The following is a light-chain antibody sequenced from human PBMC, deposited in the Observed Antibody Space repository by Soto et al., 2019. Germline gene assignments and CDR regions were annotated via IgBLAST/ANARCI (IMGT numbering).Light chain of an antibody. V-gene: IGLV2-14*01. CDR1: SSDVGGYNY. CDR2: EVS. Sequence: APTQPASVSGSPGQSITISCTGTSSDVGGYNYVSWYQQHPGKAPKLMIYEVSNRPSGVSNRFSGSKSGNTASLTISGLQAEDEADYYCSSYTSSSTLEVFGGGTKVTVL. CDR3: SSYTSSSTLEV. J-gene: IGLJ2*01.